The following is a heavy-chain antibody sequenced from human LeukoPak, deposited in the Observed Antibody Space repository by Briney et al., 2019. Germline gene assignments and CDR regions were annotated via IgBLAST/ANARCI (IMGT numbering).Heavy chain of an antibody. CDR3: ARAVKRGYSYGYYYYGMDV. Sequence: GESLKISCKGSGYSFTSYWIGWVRQMPGKGLEWMGIIYPGDSDTKYSPSFQGQVTISAVQSISTAYLQWSSLKASDSAMYYCARAVKRGYSYGYYYYGMDVWGQGTTVTVSS. CDR2: IYPGDSDT. V-gene: IGHV5-51*01. CDR1: GYSFTSYW. D-gene: IGHD5-18*01. J-gene: IGHJ6*02.